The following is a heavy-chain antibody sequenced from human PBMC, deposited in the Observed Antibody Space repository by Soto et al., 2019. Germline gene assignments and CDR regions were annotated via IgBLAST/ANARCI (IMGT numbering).Heavy chain of an antibody. V-gene: IGHV3-23*01. CDR3: AQDRLDSYGFVGI. Sequence: EVQLLESGGGLVQPGGSLRLSCAASGFTFSSYAMSWVRQAPGKGLEWVSSVSGSGGSIYYADSVKGRFTISRDNSNNTLDLQMNSLRAEDTDVYYCAQDRLDSYGFVGIWGQGTMVTLSS. CDR2: VSGSGGSI. CDR1: GFTFSSYA. J-gene: IGHJ3*02. D-gene: IGHD5-18*01.